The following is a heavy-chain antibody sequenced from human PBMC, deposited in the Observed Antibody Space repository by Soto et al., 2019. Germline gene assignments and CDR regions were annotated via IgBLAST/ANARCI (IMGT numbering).Heavy chain of an antibody. V-gene: IGHV3-23*01. CDR2: ISGGGGSS. Sequence: EVQLLESGGGLVQPGGSLRLSCAASGFTFSNYAMSWVRQAPGKGLEWVSGISGGGGSSYYADSVKGRFTISRDNSQNTLYRQVNRLRAEDTEVYYCANNCGVDCHSVFFYWGQGTRVIVSS. CDR1: GFTFSNYA. CDR3: ANNCGVDCHSVFFY. D-gene: IGHD2-21*02. J-gene: IGHJ4*02.